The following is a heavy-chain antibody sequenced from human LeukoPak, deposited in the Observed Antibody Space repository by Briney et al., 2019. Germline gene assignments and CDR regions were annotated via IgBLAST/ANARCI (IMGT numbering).Heavy chain of an antibody. CDR3: ARLMGTVTTYDY. CDR2: ITPDGSGD. CDR1: GLTFSRYW. J-gene: IGHJ4*02. D-gene: IGHD1-7*01. Sequence: GGSLRLSCAASGLTFSRYWLTWVRQAPGRGLEWVASITPDGSGDYYLDSVKGRFTISRDNAENSLFLQMSSLGAEDTAVYYCARLMGTVTTYDYWGQGTLVTVSS. V-gene: IGHV3-7*01.